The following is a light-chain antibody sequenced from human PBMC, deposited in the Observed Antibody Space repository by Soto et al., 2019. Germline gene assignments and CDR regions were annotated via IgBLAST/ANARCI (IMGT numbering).Light chain of an antibody. Sequence: QSVLTQAPSASGTPGQRVTISCSGSSSNIGSNTVSWYQQVPGTAPKLLIYSNDQQPSGVPDRFSGSKSGTSASLAIGGLESEDEADYYCAAWDGSLNGWVFGGGTKVTVL. J-gene: IGLJ2*01. CDR2: SND. CDR3: AAWDGSLNGWV. V-gene: IGLV1-44*01. CDR1: SSNIGSNT.